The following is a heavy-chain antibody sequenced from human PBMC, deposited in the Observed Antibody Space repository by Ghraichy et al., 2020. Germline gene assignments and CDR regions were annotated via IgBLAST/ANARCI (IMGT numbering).Heavy chain of an antibody. CDR1: GFTVSSNY. V-gene: IGHV3-66*01. J-gene: IGHJ4*02. CDR3: ASVSSRWGVLDY. Sequence: SLRLSCAASGFTVSSNYMSWVRQAPGKGLEWVSVIYSGGSTYYADSVKGRFTISRDNSKNTLYLHINSLRAEDTAVYYCASVSSRWGVLDYWGQGTLVTVSS. CDR2: IYSGGST. D-gene: IGHD6-13*01.